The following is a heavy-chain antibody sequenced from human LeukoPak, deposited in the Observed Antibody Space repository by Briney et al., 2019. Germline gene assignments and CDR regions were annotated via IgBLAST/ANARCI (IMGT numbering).Heavy chain of an antibody. D-gene: IGHD1-7*01. J-gene: IGHJ4*02. CDR2: ISGSGGST. V-gene: IGHV3-23*01. CDR3: AKDLAFGTTYYFDY. Sequence: AGGSLRLSCAASGFTFSSYGMSWVRQAPGKGLEWVSAISGSGGSTYYADSVKGRFTISRDNSKNTLYLQMNSLRAEGTAVYYCAKDLAFGTTYYFDYWGQGTLVTVSS. CDR1: GFTFSSYG.